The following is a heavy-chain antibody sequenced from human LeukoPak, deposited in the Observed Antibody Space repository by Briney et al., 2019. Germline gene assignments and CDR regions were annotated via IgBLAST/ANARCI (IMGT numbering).Heavy chain of an antibody. CDR3: AKDMGYNTGWTRFDY. CDR2: IRYDGSNQ. CDR1: GFTFSSYG. D-gene: IGHD6-19*01. Sequence: QAGGSLRLSCAASGFTFSSYGMHWVRQAPGKGLEWVAFIRYDGSNQYYADSVKGRSTISRDSSKNTLYLQMNSLRGDDTAVYYCAKDMGYNTGWTRFDYWGQGTLVTVSS. V-gene: IGHV3-30*02. J-gene: IGHJ4*02.